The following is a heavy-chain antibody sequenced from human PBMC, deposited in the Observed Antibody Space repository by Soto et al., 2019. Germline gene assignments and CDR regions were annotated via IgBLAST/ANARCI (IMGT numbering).Heavy chain of an antibody. V-gene: IGHV1-69*01. Sequence: QVQLVQYGAEVKKPGSSVKVSCKASVGTFSSYAISWVRQAPGQGVEWRGGILPIFGTANYAQKFQDRDTITADESTSTAYMELSSVRSEETGVYYCARAYSGSYGHDYYYGMDVWGQGSTVTVAS. D-gene: IGHD1-26*01. J-gene: IGHJ6*02. CDR2: ILPIFGTA. CDR3: ARAYSGSYGHDYYYGMDV. CDR1: VGTFSSYA.